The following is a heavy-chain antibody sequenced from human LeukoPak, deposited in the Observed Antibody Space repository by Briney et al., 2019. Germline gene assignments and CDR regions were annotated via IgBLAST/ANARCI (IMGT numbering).Heavy chain of an antibody. Sequence: GSLRLSCAASGFTVSSNYMSWVRQAPGKGLEWIGYIYHSGSTYYNPSLKSRVTISVDRSKNQFSLKLSSVTAADTAVYYCARVGRIAVAFDYWGQGTLVTVSS. D-gene: IGHD6-19*01. CDR2: IYHSGST. J-gene: IGHJ4*02. CDR1: GFTVSSNY. V-gene: IGHV4-4*02. CDR3: ARVGRIAVAFDY.